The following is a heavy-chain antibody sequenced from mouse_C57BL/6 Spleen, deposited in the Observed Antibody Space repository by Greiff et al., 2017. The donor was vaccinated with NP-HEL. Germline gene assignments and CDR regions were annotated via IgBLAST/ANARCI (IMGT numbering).Heavy chain of an antibody. D-gene: IGHD1-1*01. Sequence: QVQLQQSGAELARPGASVKLSCKASGYTFTSYGISWVKQRTGQGLEWIGEIYPRSGNTYYNEKFKGKATLTADKSSSTAYMELRSLTSEDSAVYFCARYTTVVVDYWGQGTTLTVSS. CDR1: GYTFTSYG. V-gene: IGHV1-81*01. CDR3: ARYTTVVVDY. J-gene: IGHJ2*01. CDR2: IYPRSGNT.